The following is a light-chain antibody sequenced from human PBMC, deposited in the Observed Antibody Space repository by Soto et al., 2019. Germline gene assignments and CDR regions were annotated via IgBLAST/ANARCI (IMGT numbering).Light chain of an antibody. V-gene: IGLV2-8*01. CDR1: NNDIGGYNY. CDR3: SSYTDRNNLV. J-gene: IGLJ1*01. Sequence: QSVLTQPPSASGSPGQSVTISCTGTNNDIGGYNYVSWYQQHPGKAPKVMIYDVSKRPSGVPDRFSGSKSGNTASLTVSALQAEDEADYYCSSYTDRNNLVFGTGTKVAVL. CDR2: DVS.